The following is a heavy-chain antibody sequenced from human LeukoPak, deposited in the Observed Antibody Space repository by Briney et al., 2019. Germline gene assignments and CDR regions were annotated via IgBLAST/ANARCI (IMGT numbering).Heavy chain of an antibody. CDR1: GGSFSGYY. D-gene: IGHD3-10*01. J-gene: IGHJ3*02. CDR3: ARAGVYYYGSGRPHDAFDI. CDR2: INHSGST. Sequence: SETLSLTCAVYGGSFSGYYWSWIRQPPGKGLEWIGEINHSGSTNYNPSLKSRVTISVDTSKNQFSLKLSSVTAADTAVYYCARAGVYYYGSGRPHDAFDIWGQGTMVTVSS. V-gene: IGHV4-34*01.